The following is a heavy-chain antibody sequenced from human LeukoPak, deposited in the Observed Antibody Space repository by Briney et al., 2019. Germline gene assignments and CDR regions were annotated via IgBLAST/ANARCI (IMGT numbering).Heavy chain of an antibody. CDR1: GFTFSSYG. Sequence: PGGSLRLSCAASGFTFSSYGMHWVRQAPGKGLEWVAVIWYDGSNKYYADSVKGRFTISRDNSKNTVYLQVNSLGAEDTAVYYCANPHSNHDPYWGQGTLVTVSS. CDR3: ANPHSNHDPY. V-gene: IGHV3-33*06. D-gene: IGHD4-11*01. CDR2: IWYDGSNK. J-gene: IGHJ4*02.